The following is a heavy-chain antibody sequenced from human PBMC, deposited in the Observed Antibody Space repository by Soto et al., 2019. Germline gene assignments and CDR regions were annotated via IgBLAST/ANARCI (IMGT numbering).Heavy chain of an antibody. CDR2: ISFSGST. D-gene: IGHD1-1*01. J-gene: IGHJ4*02. CDR1: GVSISSNTYY. V-gene: IGHV4-39*01. Sequence: PSETLSLTCTVSGVSISSNTYYWGWIRQPPGKGLEWIGSISFSGSTYYNPPLKSRVTISVDTSKNQFSLKMSSVTAADTAVYYCARLLWRRYFDYWGQGNLVTVSS. CDR3: ARLLWRRYFDY.